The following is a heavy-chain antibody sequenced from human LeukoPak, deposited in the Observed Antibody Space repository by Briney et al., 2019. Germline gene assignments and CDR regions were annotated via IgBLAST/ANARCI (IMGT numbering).Heavy chain of an antibody. CDR3: ARGPGYSGYDSNYYYYYGMDV. D-gene: IGHD5-12*01. J-gene: IGHJ6*02. CDR2: IYYSGST. Sequence: SETLSLTCTVSGVSISSYYWSWIRQPPGKGLEWIGYIYYSGSTNYNPSLKSRVTISVDTSKNQFSLKLSSVTAADTAVYYCARGPGYSGYDSNYYYYYGMDVWGQGTTVTVSS. CDR1: GVSISSYY. V-gene: IGHV4-59*01.